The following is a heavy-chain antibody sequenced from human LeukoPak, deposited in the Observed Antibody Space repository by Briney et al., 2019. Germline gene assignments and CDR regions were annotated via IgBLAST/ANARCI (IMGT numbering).Heavy chain of an antibody. Sequence: GGSLRLSCAASGFTFSSYWMHWVRQAPGKGLVWVTRINSDGSSTSYADSVKGRFTISRDNAKDTLYPQMNSLRAEDTAVYYCARDRNPFGSGSRIDYWGQGTLVTVSS. CDR3: ARDRNPFGSGSRIDY. D-gene: IGHD3-10*01. V-gene: IGHV3-74*01. CDR2: INSDGSST. J-gene: IGHJ4*02. CDR1: GFTFSSYW.